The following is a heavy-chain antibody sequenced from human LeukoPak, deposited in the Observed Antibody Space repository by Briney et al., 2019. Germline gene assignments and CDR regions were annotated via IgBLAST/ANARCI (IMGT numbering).Heavy chain of an antibody. V-gene: IGHV3-7*03. CDR3: ATPLDYYDSSGYHQGGD. D-gene: IGHD3-22*01. CDR1: GCTLSSYW. CDR2: IKQDGSKK. J-gene: IGHJ4*02. Sequence: GGSLRLSCVASGCTLSSYWMSWVRQAPGKGLEWVANIKQDGSKKNYVDSVKGRFTISRDNAKNSLYLQMNSLRAEDTAVYFCATPLDYYDSSGYHQGGDWGQGTLVTVSS.